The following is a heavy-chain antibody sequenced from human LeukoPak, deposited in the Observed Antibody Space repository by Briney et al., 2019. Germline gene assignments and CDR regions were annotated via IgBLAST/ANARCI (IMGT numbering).Heavy chain of an antibody. CDR2: IWYDGRNK. D-gene: IGHD6-19*01. CDR3: ARDLSIAVFDY. CDR1: GFTFTSYG. V-gene: IGHV3-33*01. J-gene: IGHJ4*02. Sequence: GGSLRLSCAASGFTFTSYGMHWVRQPPGKGLAWVAVIWYDGRNKYYVDSVKGRFTISRDNSKNTVYLQMNSLRAEDTAVYFCARDLSIAVFDYWGQGTLVTVSS.